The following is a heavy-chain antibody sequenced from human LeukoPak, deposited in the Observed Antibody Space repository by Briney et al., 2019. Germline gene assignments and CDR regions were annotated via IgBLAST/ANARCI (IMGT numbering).Heavy chain of an antibody. CDR2: ISGSGDST. V-gene: IGHV3-23*01. CDR3: ARKRAGSSSLQECAFDI. Sequence: GGSLRLSCAASGFTFSSYAMSWVRQAPGKGLEWVSAISGSGDSTYYADSVKGRFTISRDNAKNSLYLQMNSLRAEDTAVYYCARKRAGSSSLQECAFDIWGQGTMVTVSS. D-gene: IGHD6-13*01. CDR1: GFTFSSYA. J-gene: IGHJ3*02.